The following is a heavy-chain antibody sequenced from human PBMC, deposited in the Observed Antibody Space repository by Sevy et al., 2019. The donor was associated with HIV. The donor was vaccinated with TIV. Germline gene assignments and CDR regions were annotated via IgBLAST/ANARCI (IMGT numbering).Heavy chain of an antibody. J-gene: IGHJ4*02. CDR2: INHSGST. CDR1: GGSFSGYY. CDR3: ARLVDTAMALDY. D-gene: IGHD5-18*01. V-gene: IGHV4-34*01. Sequence: SETLSLTCAVYGGSFSGYYWSWIRQPPGKGLEWIGEINHSGSTNYNPSLKSRVTISVDTSKNQFSLKLSSVTAADTAVYYCARLVDTAMALDYWGQGTLVTASS.